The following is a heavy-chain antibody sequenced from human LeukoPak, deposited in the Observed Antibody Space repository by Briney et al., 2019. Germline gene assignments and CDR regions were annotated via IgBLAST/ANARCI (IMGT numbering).Heavy chain of an antibody. Sequence: GGSLRLSCAASGFTFSSYWKSWVRQAPGKGLEWVANIKQDGSEKYYVDSVKGRFTISRDNAKNSLYLQMNSLRAEDTAVYYCARDRTPTYYYYMDVWGKGTTVTVSS. J-gene: IGHJ6*03. V-gene: IGHV3-7*01. CDR3: ARDRTPTYYYYMDV. D-gene: IGHD1-1*01. CDR2: IKQDGSEK. CDR1: GFTFSSYW.